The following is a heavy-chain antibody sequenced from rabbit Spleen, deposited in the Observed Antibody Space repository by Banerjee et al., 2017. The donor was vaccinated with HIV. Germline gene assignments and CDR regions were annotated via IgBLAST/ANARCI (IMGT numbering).Heavy chain of an antibody. J-gene: IGHJ4*01. CDR1: RFSFSGGYD. CDR3: ARFTTGAAYNL. CDR2: IDTGNSANS. D-gene: IGHD7-1*01. Sequence: QSLEESGGDLVQPGASLTLTCTASRFSFSGGYDMCWVRQAPGKGLQWIGCIDTGNSANSYYASWAKGRFTVSKASSTTVTLQGTSLTAADTATYFCARFTTGAAYNLWGPGTLVTVS. V-gene: IGHV1S40*01.